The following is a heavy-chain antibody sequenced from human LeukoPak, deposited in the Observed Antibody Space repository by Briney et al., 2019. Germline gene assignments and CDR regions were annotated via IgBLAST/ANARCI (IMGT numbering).Heavy chain of an antibody. CDR2: MLYSGTA. J-gene: IGHJ5*02. CDR3: ARAPTVTNHYYSWFDP. Sequence: ALETLSLTCTVSGGSISSHYWSWIRQPPGKGLEWIGSMLYSGTAYYNPSLKSRVTISVDTSKNQFSLKLRSVTAADTAVYYCARAPTVTNHYYSWFDPWGQGTLVTVSS. D-gene: IGHD4-17*01. V-gene: IGHV4-59*11. CDR1: GGSISSHY.